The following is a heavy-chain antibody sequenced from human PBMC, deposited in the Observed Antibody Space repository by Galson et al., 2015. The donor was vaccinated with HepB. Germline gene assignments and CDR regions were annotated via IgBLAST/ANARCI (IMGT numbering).Heavy chain of an antibody. CDR1: GYTFTSYG. J-gene: IGHJ4*02. Sequence: SVKVSCKASGYTFTSYGISWVRQAPGQGLEWMGWISAYNGNTNYAQKLQGRVTMTTDTSTSTAYMELRSLRSDDTAVYYCARDGSRGSYLPKPFDYWGQGTLVTVSS. V-gene: IGHV1-18*04. CDR3: ARDGSRGSYLPKPFDY. D-gene: IGHD1-26*01. CDR2: ISAYNGNT.